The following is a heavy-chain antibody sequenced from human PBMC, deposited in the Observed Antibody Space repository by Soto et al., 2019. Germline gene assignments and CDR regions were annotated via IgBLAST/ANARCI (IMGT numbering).Heavy chain of an antibody. Sequence: EVHLLESGGGLVQPGGSLRLSCITSGFTFDTYAMNWVRQAPGKGLEWVSTIVGSGVTTYYADSVKGRFTISRDNSKNTLYLQMSSLRADDSAVYYCARDSYVKYCSGESCYLGTVDYWGQGTLVNVSS. D-gene: IGHD2-15*01. V-gene: IGHV3-23*01. J-gene: IGHJ4*02. CDR1: GFTFDTYA. CDR2: IVGSGVTT. CDR3: ARDSYVKYCSGESCYLGTVDY.